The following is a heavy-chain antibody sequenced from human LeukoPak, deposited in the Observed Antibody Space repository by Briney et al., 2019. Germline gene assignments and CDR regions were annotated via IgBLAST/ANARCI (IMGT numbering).Heavy chain of an antibody. CDR1: GFTFSQHG. Sequence: GGSLRLSCVASGFTFSQHGMNWVRQAPGKGLEWVSGIRADAVTTYYADSVKGRFIISRDNSKKTVYLQMNNLNVEDAAMYYCVKDDGWVQYANWGQGALVTVSS. CDR3: VKDDGWVQYAN. V-gene: IGHV3-23*01. D-gene: IGHD5-24*01. J-gene: IGHJ4*02. CDR2: IRADAVTT.